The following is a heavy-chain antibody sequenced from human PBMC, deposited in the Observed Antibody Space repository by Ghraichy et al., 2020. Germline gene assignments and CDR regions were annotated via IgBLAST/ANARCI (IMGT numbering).Heavy chain of an antibody. CDR1: GFAFSSYA. CDR2: IVGSGRST. CDR3: ARDIGGIFDSSGYLLSGLGEFDY. Sequence: GGSLRLSCVASGFAFSSYAMSWVRQTPGKGLEWVATIVGSGRSTYYADAVKGRFTVSRDNSKNTLYLQMRSLRAEDTAVYYCARDIGGIFDSSGYLLSGLGEFDYWGQGILVTASS. D-gene: IGHD3-22*01. J-gene: IGHJ4*02. V-gene: IGHV3-23*01.